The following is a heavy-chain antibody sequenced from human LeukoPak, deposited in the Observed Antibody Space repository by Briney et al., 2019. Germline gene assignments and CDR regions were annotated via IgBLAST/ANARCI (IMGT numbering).Heavy chain of an antibody. CDR2: ISGSGGST. CDR3: AKLGSSGWYYFDY. J-gene: IGHJ4*02. Sequence: GGSLRLSCAAFGFTFSSYAMSWVRQAPGKGLEWVSAISGSGGSTYYADSVKGRFTISRDNSKNTLYLQINSLRAEDTAVYYCAKLGSSGWYYFDYWGQGTLVTVSS. CDR1: GFTFSSYA. D-gene: IGHD6-19*01. V-gene: IGHV3-23*01.